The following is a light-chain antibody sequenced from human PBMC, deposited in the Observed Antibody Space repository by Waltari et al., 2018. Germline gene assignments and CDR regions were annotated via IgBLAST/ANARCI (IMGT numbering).Light chain of an antibody. CDR1: SSNIGSNV. V-gene: IGLV1-44*01. CDR3: AAWDDSLNGRWV. J-gene: IGLJ2*01. CDR2: RND. Sequence: QSVLTQPPSESGTPGQSVTISCSGSSSNIGSNVVNWYQQVPGTTPKLLIYRNDQRPSGFPDRISASKSGSSASLAISGLQSEDEAHYYCAAWDDSLNGRWVFGGGTKLTVL.